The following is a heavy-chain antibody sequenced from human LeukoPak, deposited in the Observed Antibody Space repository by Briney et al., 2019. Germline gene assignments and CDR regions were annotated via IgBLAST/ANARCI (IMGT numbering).Heavy chain of an antibody. CDR1: GFTVSSNY. D-gene: IGHD3-10*01. Sequence: PGGSLRLSCAASGFTVSSNYINWVRQAPGKGLEWVANVNQDGRQKNYVDSVRGRFTISRDNAKNSLYLQMNSLRAEDTAVYYCARDPDLRRGFDGEGYWGQGTLVTVSS. J-gene: IGHJ4*02. CDR2: VNQDGRQK. CDR3: ARDPDLRRGFDGEGY. V-gene: IGHV3-7*05.